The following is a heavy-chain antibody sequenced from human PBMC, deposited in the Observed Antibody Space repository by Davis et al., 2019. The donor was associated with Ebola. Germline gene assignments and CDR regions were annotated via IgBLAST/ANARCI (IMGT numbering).Heavy chain of an antibody. CDR1: GFTFSSYS. V-gene: IGHV3-7*01. J-gene: IGHJ6*02. D-gene: IGHD6-13*01. CDR3: AREGGSEQQLLFYYYGMDV. Sequence: GESLKISCAASGFTFSSYSMNWVRQAPGKGLEWVANIKQDGSEKYYVDSVKGRFTISRDNAKNSLYLQMNSLRAEDTAVYYCAREGGSEQQLLFYYYGMDVWGQGTTVTVSS. CDR2: IKQDGSEK.